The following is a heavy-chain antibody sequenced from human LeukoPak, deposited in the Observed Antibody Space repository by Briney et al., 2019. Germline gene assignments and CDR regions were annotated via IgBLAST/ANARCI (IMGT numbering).Heavy chain of an antibody. CDR2: ISYDGSNT. J-gene: IGHJ4*02. Sequence: PGRSLRLSCAASGFTFSSYGMHWVRQAPGKGLEWVAVISYDGSNTYYADSVKGRFTISRDNSKNTLYLQMNSLRAEDTAVYYCAKDGHSGYGHWGQGTLVTVSS. D-gene: IGHD5-12*01. V-gene: IGHV3-30*18. CDR3: AKDGHSGYGH. CDR1: GFTFSSYG.